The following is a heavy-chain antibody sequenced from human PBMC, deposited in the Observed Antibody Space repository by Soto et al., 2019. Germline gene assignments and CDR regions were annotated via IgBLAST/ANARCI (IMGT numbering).Heavy chain of an antibody. CDR3: ARAEKWGTGNMGGY. Sequence: QVQLVQSGAEVKKPGASVKVSCTASGYTFTNYAISWVRQAPGQGLEWMGWRNAYSGDTNYAQKLQGRLTMTTDTSTSTAYMELRSLRSDGMAVYYCARAEKWGTGNMGGYWGQGTLVTVSS. V-gene: IGHV1-18*03. CDR1: GYTFTNYA. J-gene: IGHJ4*02. CDR2: RNAYSGDT. D-gene: IGHD1-1*01.